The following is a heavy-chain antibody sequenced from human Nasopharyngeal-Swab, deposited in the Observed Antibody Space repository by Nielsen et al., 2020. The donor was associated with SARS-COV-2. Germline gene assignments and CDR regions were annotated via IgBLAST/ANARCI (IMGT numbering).Heavy chain of an antibody. V-gene: IGHV3-33*01. CDR2: IWYDGSNK. CDR3: ASLRADTPDFAY. D-gene: IGHD2-15*01. Sequence: GESLKISCAASGFTFSSYGMHWVRQAPGKGLEWVAVIWYDGSNKYYADSVKGRFTISRDNSRNTLYLQMNSLRAEDTAVYYCASLRADTPDFAYLGQGTLVTVSS. CDR1: GFTFSSYG. J-gene: IGHJ4*02.